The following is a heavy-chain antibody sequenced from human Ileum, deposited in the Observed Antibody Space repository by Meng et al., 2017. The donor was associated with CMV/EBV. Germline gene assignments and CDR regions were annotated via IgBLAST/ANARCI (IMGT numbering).Heavy chain of an antibody. Sequence: GSLRLSCTVSGGSVNGYYWSWIRQPPGKGLEYIANIYYSGSTKYNPSLQSRVTISVDTSKNEFSLKLNSVTAADTAVYYCARHYCSNSKCYYFDYWGQGALVT. CDR3: ARHYCSNSKCYYFDY. D-gene: IGHD2-2*01. CDR1: GGSVNGYY. V-gene: IGHV4-59*02. J-gene: IGHJ4*02. CDR2: IYYSGST.